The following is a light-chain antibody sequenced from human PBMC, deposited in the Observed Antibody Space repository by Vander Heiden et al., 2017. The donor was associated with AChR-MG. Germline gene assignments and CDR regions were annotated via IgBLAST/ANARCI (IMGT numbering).Light chain of an antibody. CDR1: SSNIGSNT. J-gene: IGLJ2*01. Sequence: QSVLTQPPSASGTPGQRVTITCYGSSSNIGSNTVNWYQQLPGTAPKLLIYSTKQRPSGVPDRFSGSKSGTSASLAISGLQSEDETNYYCATWDDRLTHVVFGGGTKLTVL. CDR3: ATWDDRLTHVV. V-gene: IGLV1-44*01. CDR2: STK.